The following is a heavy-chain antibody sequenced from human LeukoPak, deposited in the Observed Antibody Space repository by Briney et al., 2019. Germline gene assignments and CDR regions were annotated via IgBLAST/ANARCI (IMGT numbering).Heavy chain of an antibody. D-gene: IGHD2-21*01. J-gene: IGHJ4*02. Sequence: SETLSLTCAVYGGSFSGYYWSWSRQPPGKGLEWIGYIYYSGSTSYNPSLKSRVTISVDTSKNQFSLKLSSVTAADTATYFCARTGGASGGFWGQGTLVTVSS. V-gene: IGHV4-59*08. CDR2: IYYSGST. CDR3: ARTGGASGGF. CDR1: GGSFSGYY.